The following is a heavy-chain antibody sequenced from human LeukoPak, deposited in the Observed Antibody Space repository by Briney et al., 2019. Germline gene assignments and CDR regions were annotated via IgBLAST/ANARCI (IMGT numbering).Heavy chain of an antibody. CDR1: GFTFDDYG. CDR3: ARDRGGTTSPFFDY. Sequence: GGSLRLSCVASGFTFDDYGMSWVRQGPGEGMEWVSSINWNSGSTAYADSVKGRFTISRDNAKNSLYLQMNSLGAGDTAFYHCARDRGGTTSPFFDYWGQGALVTVSS. J-gene: IGHJ4*02. V-gene: IGHV3-20*01. D-gene: IGHD2/OR15-2a*01. CDR2: INWNSGST.